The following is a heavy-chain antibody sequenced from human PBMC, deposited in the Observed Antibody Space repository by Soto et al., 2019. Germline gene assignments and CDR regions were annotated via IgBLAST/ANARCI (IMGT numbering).Heavy chain of an antibody. CDR1: GFTFSSYG. V-gene: IGHV3-30*18. J-gene: IGHJ4*02. D-gene: IGHD3-10*01. CDR2: ISYDGSNK. Sequence: QVQLVESGGGVVQPGRSLRLSCAASGFTFSSYGMHWVRQAPGKGLEWVAVISYDGSNKYYADSVKGRFTISRDNSKNTLYLQMNSLRAEDTAVYYCAKVLWFGEVGGGFEYWGQGTLVTVSS. CDR3: AKVLWFGEVGGGFEY.